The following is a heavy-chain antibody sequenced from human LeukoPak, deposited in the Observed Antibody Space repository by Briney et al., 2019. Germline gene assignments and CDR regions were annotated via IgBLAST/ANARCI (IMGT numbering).Heavy chain of an antibody. CDR2: ISSASGSI. V-gene: IGHV3-48*04. J-gene: IGHJ4*02. CDR3: ARLPAFCSSTACYYDY. D-gene: IGHD2-2*01. Sequence: GGSLRLSCAASGFTFSNYSMNWVRQAPGKGPEWVSYISSASGSIYYADSVKGRFTISRDNAKNSLFLQMNSLRAEDTAVYYCARLPAFCSSTACYYDYWGQGTLVTVSS. CDR1: GFTFSNYS.